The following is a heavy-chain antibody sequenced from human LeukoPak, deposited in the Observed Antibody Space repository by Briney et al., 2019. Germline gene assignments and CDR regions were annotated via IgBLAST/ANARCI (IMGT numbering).Heavy chain of an antibody. CDR1: GGSSSGYY. J-gene: IGHJ5*02. Sequence: SSETLSLTCAVYGGSSSGYYWSWIRQPPGKGLEWIGEINHSGSTNYNPSLKSRVTISVDTSKNQFSLKLSSVTAADTAVYYCASRRRYDFWSGYYRNWFDPWGQGTLVTVSS. V-gene: IGHV4-34*01. CDR3: ASRRRYDFWSGYYRNWFDP. CDR2: INHSGST. D-gene: IGHD3-3*01.